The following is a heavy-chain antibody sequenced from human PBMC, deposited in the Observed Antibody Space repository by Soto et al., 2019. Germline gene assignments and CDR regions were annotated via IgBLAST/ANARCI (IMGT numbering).Heavy chain of an antibody. J-gene: IGHJ4*02. CDR1: GFTFNNYG. Sequence: PGGSLRLSCVVSGFTFNNYGINWVRQAPGKGLEWVSTVSKSDYTYYSDSVKGRLTISRDNAKNTVSLQMNTLRAEDTAVYYCAREDSIIIPAVSDFWGQGTLVTVSS. CDR2: VSKSDYT. D-gene: IGHD2-2*01. V-gene: IGHV3-21*04. CDR3: AREDSIIIPAVSDF.